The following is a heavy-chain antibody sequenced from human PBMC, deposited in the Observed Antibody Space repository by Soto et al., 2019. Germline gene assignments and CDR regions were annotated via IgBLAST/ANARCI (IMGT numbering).Heavy chain of an antibody. CDR3: AATGYCSGGSCSKKESYYYMDV. D-gene: IGHD2-15*01. J-gene: IGHJ6*03. CDR1: GFTFTSSA. V-gene: IGHV1-58*02. Sequence: SVKVSCKASGFTFTSSAMQWVRQARGQRLEWIGWIVVGSGNTNYAQKFQERVTITRDMSTSTAYMELSSLRSEDTAVYYCAATGYCSGGSCSKKESYYYMDVWGKGTTVTVSS. CDR2: IVVGSGNT.